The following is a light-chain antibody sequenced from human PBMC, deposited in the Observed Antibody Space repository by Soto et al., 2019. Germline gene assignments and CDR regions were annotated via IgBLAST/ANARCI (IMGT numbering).Light chain of an antibody. V-gene: IGLV2-14*03. J-gene: IGLJ1*01. Sequence: QSALTQPASVSGSPGQSIAISCTGTSSDVGAYDFLSWYQQHPDKAPKLLIYEVSNRPSGVSDRFSGSKSVNTATLTISGLQAEDEADYYCSSHTTSNTRVFGTGTKVTVL. CDR2: EVS. CDR1: SSDVGAYDF. CDR3: SSHTTSNTRV.